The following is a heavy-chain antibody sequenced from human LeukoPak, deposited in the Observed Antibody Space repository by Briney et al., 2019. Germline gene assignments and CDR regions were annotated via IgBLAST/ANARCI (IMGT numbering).Heavy chain of an antibody. CDR2: IRSKAYGGTT. CDR1: GFTVNSNY. CDR3: TRGGYGDYPPGFGMDV. J-gene: IGHJ6*02. D-gene: IGHD4-17*01. Sequence: GGSLRLSCAASGFTVNSNYMSWFRQAPGKGLEWVGFIRSKAYGGTTEYAASVKGRFTISRDDSKSIAYLQMNSLKTEDTAVYYCTRGGYGDYPPGFGMDVWGQGTTVTVSS. V-gene: IGHV3-49*03.